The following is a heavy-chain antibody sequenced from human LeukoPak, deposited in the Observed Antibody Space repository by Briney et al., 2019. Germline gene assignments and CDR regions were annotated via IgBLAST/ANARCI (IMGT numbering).Heavy chain of an antibody. D-gene: IGHD2-2*01. CDR2: ISAYNGNT. CDR3: AREDIVVVPAQRTYYYYYYGMDV. Sequence: ASVKVSCKASGYTFTSYGISWVRQAPGQGLEWMGWISAYNGNTNYAQKLQGRVTMTTDTPTSTAYMELRSLRSDDTAVYYCAREDIVVVPAQRTYYYYYYGMDVWGQGTTVTVSS. J-gene: IGHJ6*02. CDR1: GYTFTSYG. V-gene: IGHV1-18*01.